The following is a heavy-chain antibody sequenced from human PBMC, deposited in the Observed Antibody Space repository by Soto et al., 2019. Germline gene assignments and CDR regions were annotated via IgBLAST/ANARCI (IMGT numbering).Heavy chain of an antibody. D-gene: IGHD5-12*01. J-gene: IGHJ6*02. Sequence: QVQLQESGPGLVKPSETLSLTCTVSGGSISSYYWSWIRQPAGKGLEWIGRIYTSGSTNYNPSLKSRVTMSVDTSKNQFSLKLSSVTAADTAVYYCARDLALRDIPYYGMDVWGQGTTVTVSS. CDR3: ARDLALRDIPYYGMDV. V-gene: IGHV4-4*07. CDR2: IYTSGST. CDR1: GGSISSYY.